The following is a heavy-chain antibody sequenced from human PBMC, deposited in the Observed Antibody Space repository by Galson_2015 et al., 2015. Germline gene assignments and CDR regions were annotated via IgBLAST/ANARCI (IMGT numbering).Heavy chain of an antibody. J-gene: IGHJ4*02. CDR1: GFTFSSYE. D-gene: IGHD1-14*01. CDR2: IWYDGSNE. Sequence: SLRLSCAASGFTFSSYEMNWFRQAPGKGLEWVAVIWYDGSNEDYGDSVKGRFTISRDNSKNTLYLQMNSLGAEDTAVYYCARRQYNGGYYIDYWGQGTLVTVSS. CDR3: ARRQYNGGYYIDY. V-gene: IGHV3-33*08.